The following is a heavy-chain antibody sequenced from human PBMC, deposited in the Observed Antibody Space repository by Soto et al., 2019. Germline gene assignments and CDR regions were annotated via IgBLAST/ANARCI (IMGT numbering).Heavy chain of an antibody. J-gene: IGHJ6*01. CDR3: ARGTDSNAFVLFSYSRDPIDVWGAGLMD. V-gene: IGHV1-69*13. CDR2: IIPIFGTA. CDR1: GGTFSSYA. D-gene: IGHD3-16*01. Sequence: SVTVSCKASGGTFSSYAISWVRQAPGQGLEWMGGIIPIFGTANYAQKFQGRVTITADASTSTAYMELSSLRSDDTAVYYCARGTDSNAFVLFSYSRDPIDVWGAGLMD.